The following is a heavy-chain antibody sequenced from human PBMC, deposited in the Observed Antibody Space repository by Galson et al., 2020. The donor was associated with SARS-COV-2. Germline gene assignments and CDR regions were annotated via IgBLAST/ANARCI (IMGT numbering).Heavy chain of an antibody. Sequence: SETLSLTCTVSGGSISSYYWSWIRQPPGKGLEWIGYIYYSGSTNYNPSLKSRVTISVDTSKNQFSLKLSSVTAADTAVYYCARVGQQWLVFGGMDVWGQGTTVTVSS. J-gene: IGHJ6*02. CDR2: IYYSGST. CDR1: GGSISSYY. V-gene: IGHV4-59*13. CDR3: ARVGQQWLVFGGMDV. D-gene: IGHD6-19*01.